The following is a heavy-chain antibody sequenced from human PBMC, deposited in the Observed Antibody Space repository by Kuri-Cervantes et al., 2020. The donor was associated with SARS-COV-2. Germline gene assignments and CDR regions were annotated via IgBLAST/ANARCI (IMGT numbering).Heavy chain of an antibody. V-gene: IGHV4-38-2*02. D-gene: IGHD3-22*01. J-gene: IGHJ4*02. CDR3: AGALAYYSDSSGFTYYFDS. CDR1: GYSISSGYY. Sequence: SETLSLTCTVSGYSISSGYYWGWIRQPPGKGLEWIGSIYHSGSTYYNPSLKSRVTISVDTSKNQFSLKLSSVTAADTAVYYCAGALAYYSDSSGFTYYFDSWGRGTLVTVSS. CDR2: IYHSGST.